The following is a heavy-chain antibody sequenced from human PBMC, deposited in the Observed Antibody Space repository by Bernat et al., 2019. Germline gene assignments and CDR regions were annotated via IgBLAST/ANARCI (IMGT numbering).Heavy chain of an antibody. J-gene: IGHJ6*02. CDR3: AREWGRYDFWSGYWDYYYYGMDV. D-gene: IGHD3-3*01. Sequence: EVQLVESGGGLVQPGGSLRLSCAASGFTFSSCWMSWVRQAPGKGLEWVANIKQDGSEKYYVDSVKGRFTISRDNAKNSLYLQMNSLRAEDTAVYYCAREWGRYDFWSGYWDYYYYGMDVWGQGTTVTVSS. CDR2: IKQDGSEK. V-gene: IGHV3-7*03. CDR1: GFTFSSCW.